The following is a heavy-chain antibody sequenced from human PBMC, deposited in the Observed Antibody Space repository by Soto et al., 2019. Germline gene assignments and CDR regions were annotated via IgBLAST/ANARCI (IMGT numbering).Heavy chain of an antibody. J-gene: IGHJ3*02. Sequence: EVQLLESGGGLVQPGGSLRLSCAASGFTFSSYAMSWVRQAPGKGLEWVSAISGSGGSTYYADSVKGRFTISRDNSKNTLYLQMNSLRAEVTAVYYCAKDLFFSGNSYGDSFDIWGQGTMVTVSS. V-gene: IGHV3-23*01. D-gene: IGHD2-15*01. CDR1: GFTFSSYA. CDR2: ISGSGGST. CDR3: AKDLFFSGNSYGDSFDI.